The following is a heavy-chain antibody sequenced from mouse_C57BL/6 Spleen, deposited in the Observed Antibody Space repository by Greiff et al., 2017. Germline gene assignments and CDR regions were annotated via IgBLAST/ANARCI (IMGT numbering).Heavy chain of an antibody. V-gene: IGHV1-47*01. CDR3: ARHYGSSHGDYFDY. D-gene: IGHD1-1*01. CDR2: FHPYNDDT. J-gene: IGHJ2*01. CDR1: GYTFTTYP. Sequence: VQRVESGAELVKPGASVKMSCKASGYTFTTYPIEWMQQNHGKSLEWIGNFHPYNDDTKYNEKFKGKATLTVEKSSSTVYLELSRLTSDDSAVYYYARHYGSSHGDYFDYWGQGTTLTVSS.